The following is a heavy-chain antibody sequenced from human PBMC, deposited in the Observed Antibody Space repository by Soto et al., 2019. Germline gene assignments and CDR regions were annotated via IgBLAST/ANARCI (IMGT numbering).Heavy chain of an antibody. CDR3: ARASVAGVYYFDY. CDR1: GYTFTSYG. V-gene: IGHV1-18*04. CDR2: ISAYNGNT. Sequence: ASVTVSCKASGYTFTSYGISWVRQAPGQGNEWMGWISAYNGNTNYAQKLQGRVTMTTDTSTSTAYMELRSLRSDDTSVYYCARASVAGVYYFDYWVQGTLVTV. J-gene: IGHJ4*02. D-gene: IGHD6-19*01.